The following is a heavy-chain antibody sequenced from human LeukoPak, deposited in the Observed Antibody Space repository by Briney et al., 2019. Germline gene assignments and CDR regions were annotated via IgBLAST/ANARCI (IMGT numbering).Heavy chain of an antibody. J-gene: IGHJ4*02. D-gene: IGHD2-21*02. CDR2: ISGGGGAT. V-gene: IGHV3-43*02. CDR1: GFTFYDYA. Sequence: PGGSLRLSCAASGFTFYDYAMHWVRQAPGKGLEGVSHISGGGGATYYADSVKGRFTISRDNSKNSLYLQMNRLRTEDTALYYCAKPSFSHCGGDCLLGYWGQGTLVTVSS. CDR3: AKPSFSHCGGDCLLGY.